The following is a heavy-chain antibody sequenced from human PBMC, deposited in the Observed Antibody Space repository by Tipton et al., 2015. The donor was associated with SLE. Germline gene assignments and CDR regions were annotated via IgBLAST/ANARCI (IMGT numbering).Heavy chain of an antibody. CDR3: ARDLGRLYFDY. CDR2: INHSGST. D-gene: IGHD3-16*01. Sequence: TLSLTCSVSDDSIRDYYFSWIRQPPGNKLEWIGEINHSGSTNYNPSLKSRVTISVDTSKNQFSLKLSSVTAADTAVYYCARDLGRLYFDYWGQGPLVTVSS. V-gene: IGHV4-34*01. J-gene: IGHJ4*02. CDR1: DDSIRDYY.